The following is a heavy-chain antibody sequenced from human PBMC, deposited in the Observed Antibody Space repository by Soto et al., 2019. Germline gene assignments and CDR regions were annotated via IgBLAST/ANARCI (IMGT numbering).Heavy chain of an antibody. CDR3: AKEGSSISLRRYYYYGMDV. D-gene: IGHD1-20*01. V-gene: IGHV3-30*18. Sequence: GGSLRLSCAASGFTFSSYGMHWVRQAPGKGLEWVAVISYDGSNKYYADSVKGRFTISRDNSKNTLYLQMNSLRAEDMAVYYCAKEGSSISLRRYYYYGMDVWGQGTTVTVSS. CDR1: GFTFSSYG. J-gene: IGHJ6*02. CDR2: ISYDGSNK.